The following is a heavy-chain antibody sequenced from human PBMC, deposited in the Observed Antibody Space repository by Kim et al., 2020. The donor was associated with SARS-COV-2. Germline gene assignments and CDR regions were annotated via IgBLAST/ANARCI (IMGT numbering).Heavy chain of an antibody. Sequence: GGSLRLSCAASGFIFSDYYMSWVRQAPGKGLEWVSYIRNSGNSIYYADSVKGRFTISRDNAKNSLYLLMNSLRPEDTAVYYCAREDSSKDHGRFDPWGKGTPVTVSS. D-gene: IGHD6-13*01. V-gene: IGHV3-11*01. J-gene: IGHJ5*02. CDR3: AREDSSKDHGRFDP. CDR2: IRNSGNSI. CDR1: GFIFSDYY.